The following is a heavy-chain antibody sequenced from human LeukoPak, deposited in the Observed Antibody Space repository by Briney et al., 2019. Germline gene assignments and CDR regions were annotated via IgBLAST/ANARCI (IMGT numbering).Heavy chain of an antibody. D-gene: IGHD3-22*01. CDR2: VFHSGST. V-gene: IGHV4-59*08. CDR3: ARDSSGYYRIDY. Sequence: SETLSLTCTVSGGSISSYYWSWIRQPPGKGLEWIGYVFHSGSTNYNPSLRSRVTISVDTSKNQFSLKLTSVTAADTAVYYCARDSSGYYRIDYWGQGTLVTVSS. CDR1: GGSISSYY. J-gene: IGHJ4*02.